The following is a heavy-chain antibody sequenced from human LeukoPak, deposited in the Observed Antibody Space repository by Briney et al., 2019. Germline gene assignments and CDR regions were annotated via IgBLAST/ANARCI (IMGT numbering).Heavy chain of an antibody. CDR1: GFTFSTYA. J-gene: IGHJ6*02. D-gene: IGHD2-15*01. CDR2: ISGSGGTT. Sequence: GGSLRLSCAASGFTFSTYAMSWVRQAPGKGLEWVSGISGSGGTTHYADSVKGRFTISRDNSKNTLYLQMNSLRAEDTAVYYCAKTYCSGGSCYSERSMDVWGQGTTVTVSS. V-gene: IGHV3-23*01. CDR3: AKTYCSGGSCYSERSMDV.